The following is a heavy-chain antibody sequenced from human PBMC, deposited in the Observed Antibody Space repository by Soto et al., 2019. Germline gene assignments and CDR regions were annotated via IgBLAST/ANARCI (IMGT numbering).Heavy chain of an antibody. CDR1: GYTFTSYD. CDR2: MNPNSGNT. D-gene: IGHD3-16*01. Sequence: QVQLVQSGAEVKKPGASVKVSCKASGYTFTSYDINWVRQATGQGLEWMGWMNPNSGNTGYAQRFQGRVTMTTNTSISTAYMELNSLRSEDTAVYYWARELTSRAVDYWGQGTLVTVSS. J-gene: IGHJ4*02. CDR3: ARELTSRAVDY. V-gene: IGHV1-8*01.